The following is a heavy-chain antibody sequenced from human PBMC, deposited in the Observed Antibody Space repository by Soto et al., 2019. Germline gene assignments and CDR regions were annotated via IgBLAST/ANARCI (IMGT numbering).Heavy chain of an antibody. V-gene: IGHV3-7*01. J-gene: IGHJ4*02. CDR2: IKEDGSEK. D-gene: IGHD3-16*01. Sequence: EVQVVESGGGLVQPGGSLRLSCAASGFTFSNYWMTWARQAPGKGLEWVATIKEDGSEKYNVDSVKGRFTISRDNAKNSLYLQMNSLRAEDTAVYYCARLSLVWGQGTLVTVSS. CDR3: ARLSLV. CDR1: GFTFSNYW.